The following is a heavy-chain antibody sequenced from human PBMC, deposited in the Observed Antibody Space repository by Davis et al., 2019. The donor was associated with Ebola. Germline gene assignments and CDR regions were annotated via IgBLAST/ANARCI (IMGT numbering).Heavy chain of an antibody. CDR2: IYYSGST. CDR3: ARDHWGPRGWFDP. CDR1: GFTFSSYA. D-gene: IGHD3-16*01. J-gene: IGHJ5*02. V-gene: IGHV4-59*12. Sequence: ESLKISCAASGFTFSSYAMSWVRQPPGKGLEWIGYIYYSGSTYYNPSLKSRVTISVDTSKNQFSLKLSSVTAADTAVYYCARDHWGPRGWFDPWGQGTLVTVSS.